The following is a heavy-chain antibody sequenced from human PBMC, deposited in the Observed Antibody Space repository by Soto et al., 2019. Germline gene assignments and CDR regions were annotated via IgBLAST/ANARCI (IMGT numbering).Heavy chain of an antibody. D-gene: IGHD6-13*01. CDR2: IWYDGSNK. CDR3: ARDDSSSWPHYYYGMDV. J-gene: IGHJ6*02. Sequence: QVQLVESGGGVVQPGRSLRLSCAASGFTFSSYGMHWVRQAPGKGLEWVAVIWYDGSNKYYADSVKGRFTISRDNSKNTLYLQMNSLRAEDTAVYYCARDDSSSWPHYYYGMDVWGHGTTVTVSS. V-gene: IGHV3-33*01. CDR1: GFTFSSYG.